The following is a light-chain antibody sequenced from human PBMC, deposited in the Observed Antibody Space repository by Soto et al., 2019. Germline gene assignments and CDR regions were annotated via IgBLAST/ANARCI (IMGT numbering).Light chain of an antibody. CDR3: QQYHNWPPIT. CDR2: GAS. J-gene: IGKJ5*01. V-gene: IGKV3-15*01. CDR1: QSLSSN. Sequence: ERVDTGSRGIVSISPGERANLSCRASQSLSSNLAWYQQKPGQAPRLLIYGASTRATGIPARFSGSGSGTEFTLTISSLQSEDLAVSYCQQYHNWPPITSA.